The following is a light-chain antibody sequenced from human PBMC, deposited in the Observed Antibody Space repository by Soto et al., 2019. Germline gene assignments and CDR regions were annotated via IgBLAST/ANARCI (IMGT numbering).Light chain of an antibody. CDR3: QQYGSSSWG. Sequence: PGERATLSCRASQSVSSYLAWYQQKHGQAPRLLISGASSRAADIPDRFSGSGSGTDFTLTINRLEPEDCEVYDGQQYGSSSWGFGQGTKVDIK. CDR1: QSVSSY. CDR2: GAS. V-gene: IGKV3-20*01. J-gene: IGKJ1*01.